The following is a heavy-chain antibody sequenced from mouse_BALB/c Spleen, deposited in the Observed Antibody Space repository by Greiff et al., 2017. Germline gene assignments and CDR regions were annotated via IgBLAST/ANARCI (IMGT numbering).Heavy chain of an antibody. J-gene: IGHJ2*01. CDR1: GFTFTDYY. CDR2: IRNKANGYTT. D-gene: IGHD2-4*01. CDR3: ARAYYDYGFDY. V-gene: IGHV7-3*02. Sequence: EVKLMESGGGLVQPGGSLRLSCATSGFTFTDYYMSWVRQPPGKALEWLGFIRNKANGYTTEYSASVKGRFTISRDNSQSILYLQMNTLRAEDSATYYCARAYYDYGFDYWGQGTTLTVSS.